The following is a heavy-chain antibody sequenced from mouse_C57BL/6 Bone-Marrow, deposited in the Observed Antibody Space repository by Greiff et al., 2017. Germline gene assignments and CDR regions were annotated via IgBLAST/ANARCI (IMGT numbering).Heavy chain of an antibody. Sequence: EVMLVDSGGGLVQPGGSLSLSCAASGFTFTDYYMSWVRQPPGKALEWLGFIRNKANGYTTEYSASVKGRFTISRDNSQSILYLQMNALRAEDSATYYCARSTLYFDYWGQGTTLTVSS. V-gene: IGHV7-3*01. J-gene: IGHJ2*01. CDR2: IRNKANGYTT. CDR1: GFTFTDYY. CDR3: ARSTLYFDY.